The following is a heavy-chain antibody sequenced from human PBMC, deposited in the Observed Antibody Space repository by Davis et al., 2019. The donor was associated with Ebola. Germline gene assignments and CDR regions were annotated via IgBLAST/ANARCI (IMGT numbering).Heavy chain of an antibody. J-gene: IGHJ5*02. V-gene: IGHV4-31*03. Sequence: SETLSLTCTVPGGSISSSGYYWGWIRQHPGEGLEWIGCIYYRGSTYYNPSLKSRVSMSVDTAKNQFSLNLNSVTAADTAVYYCARVMAAADTGFFDPWGQGTLVTVSS. CDR1: GGSISSSGYY. D-gene: IGHD6-13*01. CDR3: ARVMAAADTGFFDP. CDR2: IYYRGST.